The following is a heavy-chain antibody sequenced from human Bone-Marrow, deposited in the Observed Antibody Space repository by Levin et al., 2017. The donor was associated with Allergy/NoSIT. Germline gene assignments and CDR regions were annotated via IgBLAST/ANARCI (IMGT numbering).Heavy chain of an antibody. CDR2: ISYGSGNI. CDR1: GFTFSSYH. J-gene: IGHJ6*02. V-gene: IGHV3-48*01. Sequence: GGSLRLSCAASGFTFSSYHMNWVRQAPGKGLEWLSYISYGSGNIFYADSVKGRFTISRDNAMNSVYLQMDSLRAEDTAVYYCVRDQDRGMDVWGQGTTVTVSS. D-gene: IGHD2-15*01. CDR3: VRDQDRGMDV.